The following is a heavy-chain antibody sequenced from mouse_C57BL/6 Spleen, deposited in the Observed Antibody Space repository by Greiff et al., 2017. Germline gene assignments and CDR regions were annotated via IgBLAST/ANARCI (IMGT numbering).Heavy chain of an antibody. Sequence: EVQLVESGGGLVKPGGSLKLSCAASGFTFSDYGMHWVRQAPEKGLEWVAYISSGSSTIYYADTVKGRFTIARDNAKNTLFLQLTRLRSEYTAMYYCASKDPPLTVGARGYARDYWGQGTSVTVSA. CDR3: ASKDPPLTVGARGYARDY. CDR1: GFTFSDYG. D-gene: IGHD1-1*01. CDR2: ISSGSSTI. V-gene: IGHV5-17*01. J-gene: IGHJ4*01.